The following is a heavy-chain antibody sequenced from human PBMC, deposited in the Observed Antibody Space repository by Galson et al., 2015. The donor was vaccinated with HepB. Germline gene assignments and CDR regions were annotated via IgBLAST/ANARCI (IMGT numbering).Heavy chain of an antibody. CDR3: AKAGWWSENHYYYSIDV. J-gene: IGHJ6*02. CDR2: ISDSGSAT. Sequence: SLRLSCAASGFNFNGYVMSWVRQAPGKGLEWVSSISDSGSATYYADSVKGRFTVSRDNSKSTLHLQSTSLRAEDTAIYYCAKAGWWSENHYYYSIDVWGQGTTVTVSS. V-gene: IGHV3-23*01. CDR1: GFNFNGYV. D-gene: IGHD2-15*01.